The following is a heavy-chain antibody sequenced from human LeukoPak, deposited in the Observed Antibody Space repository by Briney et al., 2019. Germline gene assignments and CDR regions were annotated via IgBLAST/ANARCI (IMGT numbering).Heavy chain of an antibody. V-gene: IGHV4-34*01. D-gene: IGHD3-3*01. Sequence: PSETLSLTCAVYGGSFSGYYWSWIRQPPGKGLEWIGEINHSGSTNYNPSLKSRVTVSVDTSKNQFSLKLSSVTAADTAVYYCARDGGRITIFGVAPDYYYYYMDVWGKGTTVTVSS. CDR3: ARDGGRITIFGVAPDYYYYYMDV. CDR2: INHSGST. J-gene: IGHJ6*03. CDR1: GGSFSGYY.